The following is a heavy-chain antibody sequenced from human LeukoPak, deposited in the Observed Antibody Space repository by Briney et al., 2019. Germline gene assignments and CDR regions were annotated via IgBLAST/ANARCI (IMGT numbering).Heavy chain of an antibody. J-gene: IGHJ4*02. V-gene: IGHV4-31*03. CDR2: IYYSGST. Sequence: SQTLSLTCTVSGGSISSGGYYWSWIRQHPGKGLEWIGDIYYSGSTYYSPSLKSRVTISVDTSKNQFSLKLSSVTAADTAVYYCARDAAGTIQFDYWGQGTLVTVSS. CDR3: ARDAAGTIQFDY. D-gene: IGHD6-13*01. CDR1: GGSISSGGYY.